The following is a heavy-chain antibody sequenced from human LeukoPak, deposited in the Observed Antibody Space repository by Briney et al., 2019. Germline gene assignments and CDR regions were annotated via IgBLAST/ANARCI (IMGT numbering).Heavy chain of an antibody. V-gene: IGHV1-18*01. Sequence: GASVKVSCKASGYTFTSYGISWVRQAPGQGLEWMGWISAYNGNTNYAQKLQGRVTMTTDTSTSTAYMELRSLRSDDTAVYYCARDQDYSDSSGYYTPFDYWGQGTLVTVSS. CDR3: ARDQDYSDSSGYYTPFDY. D-gene: IGHD3-22*01. J-gene: IGHJ4*02. CDR2: ISAYNGNT. CDR1: GYTFTSYG.